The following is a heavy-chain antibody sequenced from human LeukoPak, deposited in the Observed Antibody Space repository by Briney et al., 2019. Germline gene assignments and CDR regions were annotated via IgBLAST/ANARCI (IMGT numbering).Heavy chain of an antibody. V-gene: IGHV1-69*05. CDR3: ASGGTVTYYFDY. Sequence: ASVKVSCKASGGTFSSYAISWVRQAPGQGLEWMGGIIPIFGTANYAQKFQGRVTITTDEFTSTAYMELSSLRSEDTAVYYCASGGTVTYYFDYWGQGTLVTVSS. D-gene: IGHD4-17*01. CDR2: IIPIFGTA. J-gene: IGHJ4*02. CDR1: GGTFSSYA.